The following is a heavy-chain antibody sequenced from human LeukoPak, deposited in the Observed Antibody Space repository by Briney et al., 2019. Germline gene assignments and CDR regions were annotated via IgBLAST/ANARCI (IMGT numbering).Heavy chain of an antibody. J-gene: IGHJ5*02. CDR2: INHSGST. CDR1: GGSFSGYY. V-gene: IGHV4-34*01. CDR3: ARDAAGTGSWFDP. Sequence: PSETLSLTCAVYGGSFSGYYWSWIRQPPGKGLEWIGEINHSGSTNYNPSLKSRVTISVDKSKNQFSLKLSSVTAADTAVYYCARDAAGTGSWFDPWGQGTLVTVSS. D-gene: IGHD1-1*01.